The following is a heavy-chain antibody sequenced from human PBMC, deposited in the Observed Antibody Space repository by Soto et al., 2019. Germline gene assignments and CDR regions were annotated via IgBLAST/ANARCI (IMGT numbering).Heavy chain of an antibody. V-gene: IGHV3-48*01. Sequence: GGSLRLSCAASGFTFSESSMNWVRQAPGKGLEWLSYISAAKFTTFYADSVKGRFTISRDNAKNSLFLQMNSLSAEDTAVYYCAADSSSPYWGQGTLVTVSS. CDR1: GFTFSESS. CDR3: AADSSSPY. CDR2: ISAAKFTT. J-gene: IGHJ4*01. D-gene: IGHD6-6*01.